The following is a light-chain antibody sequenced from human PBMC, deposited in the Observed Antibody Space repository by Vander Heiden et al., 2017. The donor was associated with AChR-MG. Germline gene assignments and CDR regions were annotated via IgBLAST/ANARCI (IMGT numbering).Light chain of an antibody. Sequence: ELVLTQSPGTLSLSPGERATLSCRASQSVTSDYLAWYQQRPGQAPTLLIYRASTRATGIPDRFSGSGSGTDFTLTISRLEPEDFAVYFCHQYGTSQLTFGGGTKVEI. J-gene: IGKJ4*01. CDR3: HQYGTSQLT. CDR1: QSVTSDY. CDR2: RAS. V-gene: IGKV3-20*01.